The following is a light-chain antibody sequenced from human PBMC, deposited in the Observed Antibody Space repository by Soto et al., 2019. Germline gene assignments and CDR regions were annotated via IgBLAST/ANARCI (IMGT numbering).Light chain of an antibody. J-gene: IGKJ4*02. CDR3: QQRIGFSAVT. CDR2: DAS. Sequence: IVLKMSAGTLSLTQGERATLSCRASQSVPSNYLAWYRQNPGQAPRLLIFDASNRATGIPARFSGSGSGTDFTLTISSLDPEDCAVSCWQQRIGFSAVTFCGGTIVDIK. V-gene: IGKV3D-20*02. CDR1: QSVPSNY.